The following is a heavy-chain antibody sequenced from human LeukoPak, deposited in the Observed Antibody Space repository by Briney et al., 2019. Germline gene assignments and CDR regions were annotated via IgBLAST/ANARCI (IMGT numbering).Heavy chain of an antibody. D-gene: IGHD5-12*01. Sequence: ASVKVSCKASGYTFTSYGINWVRQAPGQGLEWMGWISSYNGNTNYVQKLQGRVTMTTDTPTSTAYMELRGLRSDDTAVYYCARDLGPTRAGAFDIWGQGTMVTVSS. J-gene: IGHJ3*02. V-gene: IGHV1-18*01. CDR2: ISSYNGNT. CDR1: GYTFTSYG. CDR3: ARDLGPTRAGAFDI.